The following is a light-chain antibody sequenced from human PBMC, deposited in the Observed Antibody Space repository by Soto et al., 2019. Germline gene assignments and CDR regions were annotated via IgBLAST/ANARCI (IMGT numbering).Light chain of an antibody. Sequence: DIQMTQSPSSLSASVGDRVTITCQASQDISIYLNWYQQKPRKAPKLLIYDASNLETGVPSRFSGSGSGTDFTFTISSLQPEDIATYYCQQYDNLFTFGPGTKVDI. CDR3: QQYDNLFT. J-gene: IGKJ3*01. CDR1: QDISIY. V-gene: IGKV1-33*01. CDR2: DAS.